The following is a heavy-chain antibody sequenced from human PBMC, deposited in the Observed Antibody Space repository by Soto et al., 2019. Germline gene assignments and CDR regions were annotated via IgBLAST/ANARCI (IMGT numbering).Heavy chain of an antibody. J-gene: IGHJ6*02. Sequence: QLQLQESGPGLVKPSETLSLSCTVSGGSITSSFYWGWIRQPPGKGLEWIGSIYGTGNTYYNPSLNGRVTISADTPKNQFSLNLISVTAADTAVYYCRSSSRYSTDVWGQGATVTVSS. CDR1: GGSITSSFY. V-gene: IGHV4-39*01. D-gene: IGHD6-13*01. CDR3: RSSSRYSTDV. CDR2: IYGTGNT.